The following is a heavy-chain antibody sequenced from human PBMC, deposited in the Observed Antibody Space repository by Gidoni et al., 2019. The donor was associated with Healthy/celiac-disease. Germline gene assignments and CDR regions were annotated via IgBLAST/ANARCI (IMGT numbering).Heavy chain of an antibody. CDR3: AKDHPSWPFDY. J-gene: IGHJ4*02. Sequence: QVQLVESGGGVVQPGRSLRLSCAASGFTFSSYGMHWVRQAPGKGLEWVAVISYDGSNKYYADSVKGRFTISRDNSKNTLYLQMNSLRAEDTAVYYCAKDHPSWPFDYWGQGTLVTVSS. CDR2: ISYDGSNK. D-gene: IGHD2-2*01. V-gene: IGHV3-30*18. CDR1: GFTFSSYG.